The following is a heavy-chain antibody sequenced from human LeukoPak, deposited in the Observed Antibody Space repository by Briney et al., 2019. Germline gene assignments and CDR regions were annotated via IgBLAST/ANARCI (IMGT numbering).Heavy chain of an antibody. J-gene: IGHJ4*02. CDR1: EFTVSSNY. Sequence: GGSLRLSCAASEFTVSSNYMSWVRQAPGKGREWVALIYAGDTTHYADSVKSRFNNSRDNPRNTLYSQMSVQRAEDKAVNDCGRGPTKATIFDGWGQGALVTVSS. D-gene: IGHD3-9*01. CDR2: IYAGDTT. V-gene: IGHV3-66*01. CDR3: GRGPTKATIFDG.